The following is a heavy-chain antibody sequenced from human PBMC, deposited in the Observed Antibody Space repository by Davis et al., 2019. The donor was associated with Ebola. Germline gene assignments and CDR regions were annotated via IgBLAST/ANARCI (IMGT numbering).Heavy chain of an antibody. D-gene: IGHD5-12*01. CDR1: GYTFTSYY. Sequence: ASVKVSCKASGYTFTSYYMHWVRQAPGQGLEWMGIINPSGGSTSYAQKFQGRVTMTRDTSTSTVYMELSSLRSEDTAVYYCARVLLLYSGYSPLGYWGQGTLVTVSS. CDR2: INPSGGST. V-gene: IGHV1-46*01. CDR3: ARVLLLYSGYSPLGY. J-gene: IGHJ4*02.